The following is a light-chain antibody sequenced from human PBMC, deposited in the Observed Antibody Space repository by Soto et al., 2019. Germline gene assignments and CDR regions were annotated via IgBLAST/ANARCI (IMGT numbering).Light chain of an antibody. J-gene: IGKJ4*01. CDR3: LQDYNYPLT. CDR2: AAS. Sequence: AIQMTQSPSSLSASVGDRVTITCRASQGIRNDLGWYQQKPGKAPKLLIYAASSLQSGVPSRFSGSGSVTDFNLTISSLQPEDFATYYCLQDYNYPLTFGGGTKVEIK. CDR1: QGIRND. V-gene: IGKV1-6*01.